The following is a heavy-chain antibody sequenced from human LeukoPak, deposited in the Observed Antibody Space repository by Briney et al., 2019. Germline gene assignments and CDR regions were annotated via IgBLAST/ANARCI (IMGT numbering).Heavy chain of an antibody. CDR3: ARETTTAIDY. CDR2: IYYSGST. J-gene: IGHJ4*02. D-gene: IGHD4-17*01. CDR1: GGSISSYY. Sequence: SETLSLTCTVSGGSISSYYWSWVRQPPGKGLEWIGYIYYSGSTNYNPSLKSRVTISVDTSKNQFSLKLSSVTAADTAVYYCARETTTAIDYWGQGTLVTVSS. V-gene: IGHV4-59*01.